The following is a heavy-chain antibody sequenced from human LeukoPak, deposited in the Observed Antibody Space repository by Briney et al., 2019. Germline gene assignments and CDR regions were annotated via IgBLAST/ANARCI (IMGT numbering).Heavy chain of an antibody. Sequence: PGGSLRLSCAVSGFTFEDYAMHWVRQAPGKGLEWVSLINWDGGDTYYADSVKGRFIISRDNTKDSLYLQMNSLRAEDSAFYYCVKDDSSSSWAGYFDYWGQGTLVTVSS. CDR2: INWDGGDT. CDR1: GFTFEDYA. J-gene: IGHJ4*02. D-gene: IGHD6-6*01. V-gene: IGHV3-43D*03. CDR3: VKDDSSSSWAGYFDY.